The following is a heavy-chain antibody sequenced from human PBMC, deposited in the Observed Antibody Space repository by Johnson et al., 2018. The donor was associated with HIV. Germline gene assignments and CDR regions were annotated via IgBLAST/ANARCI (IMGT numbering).Heavy chain of an antibody. CDR3: AKALEGASSDHSPHDAFDI. CDR2: ISTSGSTI. CDR1: GFTFRDYY. D-gene: IGHD6-6*01. J-gene: IGHJ3*02. Sequence: QVQLVESGGGLVKPGGSLRLSCAASGFTFRDYYMSWIRQAPGKGLEWVSYISTSGSTIYYADSVKGRFTISRDNAKNSLSLQMNSLRAEDTAVYYCAKALEGASSDHSPHDAFDIWGQGTMVTVSS. V-gene: IGHV3-11*04.